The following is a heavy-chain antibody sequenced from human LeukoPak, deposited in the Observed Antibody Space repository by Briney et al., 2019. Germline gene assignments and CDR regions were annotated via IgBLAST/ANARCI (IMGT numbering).Heavy chain of an antibody. Sequence: ASVKVSCKASGYMFTDYYLHWVRQAPGQGLEWMGWIKAESGRTHYAQKFQGRVTITADKSTSTAYMELSSLRSEDTAVYYCATTLYGGNSLDVWGKGTTVTVSS. CDR1: GYMFTDYY. D-gene: IGHD4-23*01. V-gene: IGHV1-2*02. J-gene: IGHJ6*04. CDR2: IKAESGRT. CDR3: ATTLYGGNSLDV.